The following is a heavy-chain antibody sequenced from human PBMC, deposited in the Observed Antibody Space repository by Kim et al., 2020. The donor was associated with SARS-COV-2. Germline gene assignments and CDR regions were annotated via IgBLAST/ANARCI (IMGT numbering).Heavy chain of an antibody. CDR2: ISSSGATI. D-gene: IGHD6-13*01. CDR3: ATLAIIAADIDY. V-gene: IGHV3-48*03. J-gene: IGHJ4*02. CDR1: GFTFSSFE. Sequence: GGSLRLSCRASGFTFSSFEMNWVRQPPGKGLEWVSYISSSGATINYADSVKGRFTISSDNAKNSLYLQMNGLRAEDTAVYYCATLAIIAADIDYWGQGTLVTVSS.